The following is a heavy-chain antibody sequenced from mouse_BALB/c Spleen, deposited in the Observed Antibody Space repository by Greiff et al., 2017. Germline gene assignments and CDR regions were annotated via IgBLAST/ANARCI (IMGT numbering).Heavy chain of an antibody. J-gene: IGHJ2*01. CDR1: GFTFSSYA. Sequence: EVQVVESGGGLVKPGGSLKLSCAASGFTFSSYAMSWVRQTPEKRLEWVASISSGGSTYYPDSVKGRFTISRDNARNILYLQMSSLRSEDTAMYYCTRDKYDYDDYFDYWGQGTTLTVSS. CDR2: ISSGGST. V-gene: IGHV5-6-5*01. CDR3: TRDKYDYDDYFDY. D-gene: IGHD2-4*01.